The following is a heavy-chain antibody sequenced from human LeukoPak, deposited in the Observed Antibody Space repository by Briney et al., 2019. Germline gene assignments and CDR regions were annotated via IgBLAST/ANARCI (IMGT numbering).Heavy chain of an antibody. CDR3: ARERYSSSWSSFDY. Sequence: GASVKVSCKASGYTFTGYYMHWVRQSPGQGLEWMGWFNTNSGGTMYEQKLQVRVTMTRATSIRTAYKELSRLRSDDTAVYYCARERYSSSWSSFDYWGQGTLVTVSS. D-gene: IGHD6-13*01. V-gene: IGHV1-2*02. CDR2: FNTNSGGT. J-gene: IGHJ4*02. CDR1: GYTFTGYY.